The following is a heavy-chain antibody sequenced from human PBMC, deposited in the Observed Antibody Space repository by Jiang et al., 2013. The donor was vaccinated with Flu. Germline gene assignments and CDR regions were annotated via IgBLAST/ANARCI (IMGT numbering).Heavy chain of an antibody. D-gene: IGHD3-10*01. V-gene: IGHV1-46*03. CDR3: DREGRY. J-gene: IGHJ4*02. Sequence: GAEVKKPGASVKVSCKPSGYTFTNYYIHWVRQAPGEGLEWIGMIDPSSDNTAYAQKFQARVTMTGDTSTSTVYMELSSLTSEDTAVYYCDREGRYWGQGTLVTVSS. CDR2: IDPSSDNT. CDR1: GYTFTNYY.